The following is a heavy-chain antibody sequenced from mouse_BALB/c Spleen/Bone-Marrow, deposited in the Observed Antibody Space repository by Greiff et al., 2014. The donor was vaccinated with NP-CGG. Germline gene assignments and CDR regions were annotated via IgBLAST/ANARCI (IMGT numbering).Heavy chain of an antibody. D-gene: IGHD1-1*01. V-gene: IGHV14-3*02. CDR3: ASYYYGHYFDY. Sequence: EVQLQQSGAELVKPGASVKLSCTASGFNIKDTYMHWVKQRPEQGLEWIGRIDPANGNTKYDSKFQGKATITADTSSNTAYLQLSSLTSEDTAVYYCASYYYGHYFDYWGQGTTLTVSS. J-gene: IGHJ2*01. CDR2: IDPANGNT. CDR1: GFNIKDTY.